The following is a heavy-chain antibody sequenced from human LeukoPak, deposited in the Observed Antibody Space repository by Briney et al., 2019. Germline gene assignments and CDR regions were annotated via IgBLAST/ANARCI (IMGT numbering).Heavy chain of an antibody. CDR1: GFTFSTYG. D-gene: IGHD1-26*01. Sequence: GGSLRLSCAASGFTFSTYGMSWVRQAPGKGLEWVSGISGSGGSRFYTDSVKGRFTISRDNSKDTLYLQMNSLRAEDTAVYYCAKLREWELPDLFDYWGQGTLVTVSS. J-gene: IGHJ4*02. V-gene: IGHV3-23*01. CDR3: AKLREWELPDLFDY. CDR2: ISGSGGSR.